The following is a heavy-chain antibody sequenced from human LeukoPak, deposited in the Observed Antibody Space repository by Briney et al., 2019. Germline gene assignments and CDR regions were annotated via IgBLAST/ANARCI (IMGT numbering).Heavy chain of an antibody. CDR2: ISGGGDST. D-gene: IGHD6-19*01. V-gene: IGHV3-23*01. CDR3: AKDRAVACISAATD. CDR1: GFTFSTYA. Sequence: PGGSLRLSCAASGFTFSTYAMSWVRQAPGKGLEWVSSISGGGDSTHYEDSVKGRFSISRDNSKNTLYLQINSLRAEDTATYHCAKDRAVACISAATDWGQGTLVTVSS. J-gene: IGHJ4*02.